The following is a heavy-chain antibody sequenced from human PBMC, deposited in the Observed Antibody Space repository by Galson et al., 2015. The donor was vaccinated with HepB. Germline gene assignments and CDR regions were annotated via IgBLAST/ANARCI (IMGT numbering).Heavy chain of an antibody. J-gene: IGHJ4*02. CDR1: GGSISSSSYY. CDR2: IYYSGST. Sequence: TLSLTCTVSGGSISSSSYYWGWIRQPPGKGLEWIGSIYYSGSTYYNPSLKSRVTISVDTSKNQFSLKLSSVTAADTAVYYCARLLAGATTNGPFDYWGQGTLVTVSS. CDR3: ARLLAGATTNGPFDY. V-gene: IGHV4-39*01. D-gene: IGHD1-26*01.